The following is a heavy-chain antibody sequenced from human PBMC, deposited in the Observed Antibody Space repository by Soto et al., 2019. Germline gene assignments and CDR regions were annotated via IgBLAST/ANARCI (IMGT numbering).Heavy chain of an antibody. J-gene: IGHJ5*02. CDR1: GFTLSDFH. CDR2: ISGGSGYT. Sequence: PGGSLRLSCGASGFTLSDFHMSWIRQAPGKGLEWVSYISGGSGYTKYADPVKGRFIISRDSAKNSLYLQMNSLSAEDTAVYYCAREYGRLDLWGQGTLVTVSS. D-gene: IGHD4-17*01. V-gene: IGHV3-11*06. CDR3: AREYGRLDL.